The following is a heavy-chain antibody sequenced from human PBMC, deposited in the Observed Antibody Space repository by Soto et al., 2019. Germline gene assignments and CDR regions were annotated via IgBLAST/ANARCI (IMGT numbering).Heavy chain of an antibody. CDR1: GGSISSSSYY. Sequence: SETLSLTCTVSGGSISSSSYYWGWIRQPPGKGLEWIGSIYYSGSTYYNPSLKSRVTISVDTSKNQFSLKLSSVTATDTAVYYCARRTAYNWFDPWGQGTLVTVSS. J-gene: IGHJ5*02. CDR3: ARRTAYNWFDP. V-gene: IGHV4-39*01. CDR2: IYYSGST. D-gene: IGHD5-18*01.